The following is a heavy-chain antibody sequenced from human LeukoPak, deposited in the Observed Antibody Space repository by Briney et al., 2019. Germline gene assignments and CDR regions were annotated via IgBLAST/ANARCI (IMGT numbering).Heavy chain of an antibody. CDR2: ISGSGDRT. V-gene: IGHV3-23*01. CDR3: ARDLRGYRRPLHY. CDR1: GFTFSNYA. J-gene: IGHJ4*02. Sequence: GGSLRLSCAASGFTFSNYAMNWVRQSPGKGLEWVSGISGSGDRTYMADSVKDRFTISRDNSKNTMYLQMNSLRADDTAFYYCARDLRGYRRPLHYWGQGTLVTVSS. D-gene: IGHD5-18*01.